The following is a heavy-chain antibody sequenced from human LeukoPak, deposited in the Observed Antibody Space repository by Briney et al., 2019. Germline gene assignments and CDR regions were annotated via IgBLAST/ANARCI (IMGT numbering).Heavy chain of an antibody. CDR2: ISGSGGST. J-gene: IGHJ4*02. D-gene: IGHD1-26*01. CDR3: AKDLAGSGSYSFDY. V-gene: IGHV3-23*01. Sequence: GGSLRLSCAASGFTFSSYEMNWVRQAPGKGLKWVSAISGSGGSTYYADSVKGRFTISRDNSKNTLYLQMNSLRAEDTAVYYCAKDLAGSGSYSFDYWGQGTLVTVSS. CDR1: GFTFSSYE.